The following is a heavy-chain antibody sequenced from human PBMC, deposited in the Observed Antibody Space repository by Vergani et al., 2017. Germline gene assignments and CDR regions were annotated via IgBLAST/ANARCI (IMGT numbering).Heavy chain of an antibody. D-gene: IGHD3-10*01. CDR1: GYTFFNYG. J-gene: IGHJ4*02. V-gene: IGHV1-18*04. Sequence: QVQLVQSGPEVKRPGASVKVSCKTSGYTFFNYGVNWIRRAPGQGFEWLGWIRADTGDTKYSERLQDRVNLTTDSSTNTAYMEPRSLKSDDTAVYYCARDGTYYYGCGSLYLFDYWGQGTLVTVSS. CDR3: ARDGTYYYGCGSLYLFDY. CDR2: IRADTGDT.